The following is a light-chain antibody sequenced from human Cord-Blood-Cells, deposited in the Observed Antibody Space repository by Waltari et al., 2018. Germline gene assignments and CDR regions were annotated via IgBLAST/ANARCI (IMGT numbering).Light chain of an antibody. V-gene: IGLV2-23*01. CDR3: CSYAGSSTWV. CDR1: SSDVGSYNL. Sequence: GQSITISCTGTSSDVGSYNLVSWYQQHPGKAPKLMIYEGSKRPSGVSNRFSGSKSGNTASLTIPGPQAEDEADYDCCSYAGSSTWVFGGGTKRTVL. CDR2: EGS. J-gene: IGLJ3*02.